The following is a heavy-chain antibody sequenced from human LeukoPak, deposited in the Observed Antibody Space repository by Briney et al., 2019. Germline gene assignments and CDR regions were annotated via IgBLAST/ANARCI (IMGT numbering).Heavy chain of an antibody. D-gene: IGHD2-2*01. Sequence: ASVKVSCKASGYTFTSYGISWVRQAPGQGLEWMGWISAYNGNTNYAQKLQGRVTMTTDTSTSTAYMELRSLRSDDTAVYYCARGGGGTSWNYYYYMDVWGKGATVIVSS. CDR2: ISAYNGNT. J-gene: IGHJ6*03. CDR1: GYTFTSYG. V-gene: IGHV1-18*01. CDR3: ARGGGGTSWNYYYYMDV.